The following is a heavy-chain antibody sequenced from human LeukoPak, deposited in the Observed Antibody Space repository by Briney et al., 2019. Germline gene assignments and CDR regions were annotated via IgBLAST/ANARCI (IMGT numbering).Heavy chain of an antibody. D-gene: IGHD3-10*01. CDR3: ARDRGHGWLVGYYYMDV. CDR1: GDSVSSNSAA. J-gene: IGHJ6*03. Sequence: SQTLSLTCAISGDSVSSNSAAWNWIRQSPSRGLEWLGRTYYRSKWYNDYAVSVKSRITINPDTSKNQFSLQLNSVTPEDTAVYYCARDRGHGWLVGYYYMDVWGKGTTVTVSS. CDR2: TYYRSKWYN. V-gene: IGHV6-1*01.